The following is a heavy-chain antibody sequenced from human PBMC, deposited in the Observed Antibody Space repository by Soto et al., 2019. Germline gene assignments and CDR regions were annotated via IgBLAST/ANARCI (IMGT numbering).Heavy chain of an antibody. D-gene: IGHD1-26*01. CDR2: IIPIFGTA. V-gene: IGHV1-69*13. CDR3: ARSPLVVGATKGWFDP. CDR1: GGTFSSYA. Sequence: ASVKVSCKASGGTFSSYAISWVRQAPGQGLEWMGGIIPIFGTANYAQKFQGRVTITADESTSTAYMELSSLRSEDTAVYYCARSPLVVGATKGWFDPWGQGTLVTVSS. J-gene: IGHJ5*02.